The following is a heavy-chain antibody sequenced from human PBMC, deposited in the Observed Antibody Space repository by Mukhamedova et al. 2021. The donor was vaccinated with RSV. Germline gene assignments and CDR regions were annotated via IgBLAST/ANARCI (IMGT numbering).Heavy chain of an antibody. J-gene: IGHJ4*02. V-gene: IGHV3-30*07. CDR3: ARDQGWSQLLKY. D-gene: IGHD3-16*01. Sequence: AEYMGGRFTISKDNSRNTLYLQMNSLRAEDTALYYCARDQGWSQLLKYWGQGTLVTVSS.